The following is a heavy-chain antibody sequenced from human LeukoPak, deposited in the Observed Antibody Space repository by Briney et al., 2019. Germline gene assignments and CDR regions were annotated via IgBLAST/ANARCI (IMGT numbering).Heavy chain of an antibody. D-gene: IGHD1-14*01. CDR2: IYHSGST. J-gene: IGHJ6*03. V-gene: IGHV4-30-2*01. CDR3: ARPDNYYYYMDV. Sequence: SSETLSLTCTVSGGSISSGDNCWSWIRQPPGKGLEWIGYIYHSGSTYYNPSLKSRVTISVDRSKNQFSLKLSSVTAADTAVYYCARPDNYYYYMDVWGKGTTVTVSS. CDR1: GGSISSGDNC.